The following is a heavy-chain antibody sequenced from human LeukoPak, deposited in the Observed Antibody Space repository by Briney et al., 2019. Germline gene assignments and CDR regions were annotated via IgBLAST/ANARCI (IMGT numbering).Heavy chain of an antibody. CDR2: IGSGNTAT. CDR3: AKSVLSGVEVAGIDY. CDR1: GFTFTNYG. J-gene: IGHJ4*02. Sequence: GGSLRLSCAASGFTFTNYGMSWVRQAPGKGLEWVSTIGSGNTATSYQDSVKGRFTFSRDNSKNTLYLQMKRLRAEDPAVYYCAKSVLSGVEVAGIDYWRQG. V-gene: IGHV3-23*01. D-gene: IGHD6-19*01.